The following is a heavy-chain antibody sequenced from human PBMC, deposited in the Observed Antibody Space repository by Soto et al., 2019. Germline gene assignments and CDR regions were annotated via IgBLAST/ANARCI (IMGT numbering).Heavy chain of an antibody. D-gene: IGHD6-19*01. V-gene: IGHV3-23*01. CDR3: ARDLTGSGRSTYLGY. J-gene: IGHJ4*02. CDR2: ISGDGATT. CDR1: GFTFSSYA. Sequence: EVQLLESGGVLVQPGGSLRLSCAASGFTFSSYALSWVRQAPGKGLEWVSGISGDGATTYYTDSVKGRFTISRDSFTKTLYLQMSSLRAEDSAVYYCARDLTGSGRSTYLGYWGQGTLVTVSS.